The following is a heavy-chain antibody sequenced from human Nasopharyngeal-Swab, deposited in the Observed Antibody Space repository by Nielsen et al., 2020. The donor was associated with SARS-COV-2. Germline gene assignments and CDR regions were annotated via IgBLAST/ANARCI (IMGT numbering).Heavy chain of an antibody. J-gene: IGHJ4*02. CDR3: ARGSVEGDIVVVVAATLYYFDY. D-gene: IGHD2-15*01. CDR2: TYYRSKWYN. V-gene: IGHV6-1*01. Sequence: SQTLSLTSAISGDSVSSNSAAWNWIRQSPSRGLEWPVRTYYRSKWYNDYAVSVKSRITINPDTSKNQFSLQLSSVTAADTAVYYCARGSVEGDIVVVVAATLYYFDYWGQGTLVTVSS. CDR1: GDSVSSNSAA.